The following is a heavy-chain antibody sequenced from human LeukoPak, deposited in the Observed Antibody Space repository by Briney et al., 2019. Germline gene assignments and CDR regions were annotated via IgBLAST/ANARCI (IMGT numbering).Heavy chain of an antibody. J-gene: IGHJ4*02. V-gene: IGHV4-4*07. D-gene: IGHD5-18*01. Sequence: SETLSLTCTVSGGSISSYSRSWIRQPAGKGLEWIGRIYTSGSTKYNPSTRSRVTMSVDTTKNQFSLKPGSVTAADTALYYCARDPPGYTSGALDYWGQGTLVTVSS. CDR2: IYTSGST. CDR1: GGSISSYS. CDR3: ARDPPGYTSGALDY.